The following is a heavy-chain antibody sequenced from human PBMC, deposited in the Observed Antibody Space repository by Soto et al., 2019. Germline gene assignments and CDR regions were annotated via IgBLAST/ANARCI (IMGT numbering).Heavy chain of an antibody. Sequence: ASVKVSCKASGGTFSSYAISWVRQAPGQGLEWMGGIIPIFGTANYAQKFQGRVTITADESTSTAYMELSSLRSEDTAVYYCASGIAVAGSGDRWFDPWGQGTLVTASS. CDR2: IIPIFGTA. J-gene: IGHJ5*02. V-gene: IGHV1-69*13. CDR3: ASGIAVAGSGDRWFDP. CDR1: GGTFSSYA. D-gene: IGHD6-19*01.